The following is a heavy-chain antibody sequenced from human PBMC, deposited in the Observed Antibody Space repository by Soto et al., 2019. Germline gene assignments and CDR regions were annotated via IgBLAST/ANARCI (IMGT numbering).Heavy chain of an antibody. V-gene: IGHV4-59*11. CDR2: IYDRGST. D-gene: IGHD2-8*01. Sequence: SETLSLTCTVSGGSISYHYWSWIRQPPGKGLEWIGYIYDRGSTNYNPSLKSRVTISVDTSKNQFSLRLTSVTAADTAVYYCARDKGILCATMKYYYYAMDVWGQGNTVTVSS. CDR3: ARDKGILCATMKYYYYAMDV. CDR1: GGSISYHY. J-gene: IGHJ6*02.